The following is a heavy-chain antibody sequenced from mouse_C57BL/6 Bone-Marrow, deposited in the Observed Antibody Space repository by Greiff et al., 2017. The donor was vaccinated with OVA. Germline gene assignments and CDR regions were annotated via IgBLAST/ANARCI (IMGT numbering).Heavy chain of an antibody. CDR3: ARYDYDRYFDV. CDR2: ISGGGGNT. J-gene: IGHJ1*03. Sequence: EVMLVESGGGLVKPGGSLKLSCAASGFTFSSYTMSWVRQTPEKRLEWVATISGGGGNTYYPDSVKGRFTISRDNAKNTLYLQMSSLRSEDTALYYCARYDYDRYFDVWGTGTTVTVSS. D-gene: IGHD2-4*01. V-gene: IGHV5-9*01. CDR1: GFTFSSYT.